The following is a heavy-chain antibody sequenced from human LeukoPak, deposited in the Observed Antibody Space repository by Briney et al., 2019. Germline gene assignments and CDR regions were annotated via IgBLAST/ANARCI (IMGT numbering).Heavy chain of an antibody. CDR3: ARASGGSGCNWFDP. J-gene: IGHJ5*02. V-gene: IGHV1-2*02. CDR1: GYTFTGYY. D-gene: IGHD3-3*01. Sequence: ASVKVSCKASGYTFTGYYMHWVRQAPGQGLEWMGWINPNSGGTNYAQKFQGRVTMTRDTSISTACMELSRLRSDDTAVYYCARASGGSGCNWFDPWGQGTLVTVSS. CDR2: INPNSGGT.